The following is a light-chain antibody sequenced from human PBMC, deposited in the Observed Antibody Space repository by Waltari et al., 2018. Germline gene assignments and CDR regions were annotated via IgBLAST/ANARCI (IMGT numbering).Light chain of an antibody. J-gene: IGLJ1*01. CDR3: SSYTTSSAPGV. Sequence: QSALTQPASVSGSPGQSITISCSGTDSDVGASDLFSWYQQPPGKAPHLIIYEVSNRPSGISNRFSASKSGNTASLTISGLQAEDEADYYCSSYTTSSAPGVFGTGTRVTVL. CDR1: DSDVGASDL. V-gene: IGLV2-14*01. CDR2: EVS.